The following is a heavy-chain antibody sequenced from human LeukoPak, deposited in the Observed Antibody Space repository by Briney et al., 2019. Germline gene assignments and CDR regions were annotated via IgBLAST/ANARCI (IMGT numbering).Heavy chain of an antibody. D-gene: IGHD6-19*01. CDR1: GYSFINYW. J-gene: IGHJ4*02. V-gene: IGHV5-51*01. Sequence: GESLKLSCKVSGYSFINYWIGWVRQMPGKGLEWMGIIYPGDSDTRYSPSFQGQVTISADKSISTAYLQWSSLKASDTAMYYCARHDLLGGTGCPDYWRQGTLVTVSS. CDR3: ARHDLLGGTGCPDY. CDR2: IYPGDSDT.